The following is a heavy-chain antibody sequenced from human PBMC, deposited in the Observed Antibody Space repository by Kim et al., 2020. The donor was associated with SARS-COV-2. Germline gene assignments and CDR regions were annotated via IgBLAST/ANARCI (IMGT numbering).Heavy chain of an antibody. Sequence: GGSLRLSCAASGFTFSSYAMHWVRQAPGKGLEWVAVISYDGSNKYYADSVKGRFTISRDNSKNTLYLQMNSLRAEDTAVYYCARAPSTVTTPGGNWGQGTLVTVSS. J-gene: IGHJ4*02. CDR3: ARAPSTVTTPGGN. CDR2: ISYDGSNK. CDR1: GFTFSSYA. D-gene: IGHD4-17*01. V-gene: IGHV3-30-3*01.